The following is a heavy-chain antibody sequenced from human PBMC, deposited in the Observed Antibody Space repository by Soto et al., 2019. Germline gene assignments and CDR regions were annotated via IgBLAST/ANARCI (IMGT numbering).Heavy chain of an antibody. Sequence: PSETLSLTCTVSGGSISSYYWSWIRQPPGKGLEWIGYIYYSGSTNYNPSLKSRVTISVETSKNQFSLKLSSLTAADTAVYYCARHGRAAYYYYGMDGWGKGTTVTVSS. D-gene: IGHD3-10*02. J-gene: IGHJ6*04. CDR2: IYYSGST. V-gene: IGHV4-59*01. CDR3: ARHGRAAYYYYGMDG. CDR1: GGSISSYY.